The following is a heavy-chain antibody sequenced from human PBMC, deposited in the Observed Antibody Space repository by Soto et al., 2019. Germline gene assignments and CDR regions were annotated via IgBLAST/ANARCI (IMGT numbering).Heavy chain of an antibody. J-gene: IGHJ6*03. CDR2: INHSGGT. V-gene: IGHV4-34*01. CDR1: GGSFSGYY. D-gene: IGHD4-17*01. CDR3: ARGVGTTLGYYYYYYMDV. Sequence: SETLSLTCAVYGGSFSGYYWSWIRQPPGKGLEWIGEINHSGGTNYNPSLKSRVTISVDTSKNQFSLKLSSVTAADTAVYYCARGVGTTLGYYYYYYMDVWGKGTTVTVSS.